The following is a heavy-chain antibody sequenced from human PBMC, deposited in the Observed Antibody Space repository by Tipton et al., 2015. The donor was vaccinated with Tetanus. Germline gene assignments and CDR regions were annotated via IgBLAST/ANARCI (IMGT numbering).Heavy chain of an antibody. V-gene: IGHV4-31*03. CDR1: GASSTSGDYY. Sequence: TLSLTCTVSGASSTSGDYYWAWIRQHPGKGLEWIGYIYYTGNTYYNPSLKSRVTMSVDTSKNQFSLSLISMTAADTAVYYCATTPGYSYDYPRYYFDYWGQGSLVTVSS. CDR2: IYYTGNT. J-gene: IGHJ4*02. D-gene: IGHD5-18*01. CDR3: ATTPGYSYDYPRYYFDY.